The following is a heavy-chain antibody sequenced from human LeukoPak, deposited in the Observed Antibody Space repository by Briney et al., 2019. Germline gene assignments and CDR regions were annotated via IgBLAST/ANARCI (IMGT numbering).Heavy chain of an antibody. CDR2: INGDGTTT. CDR3: SRRVDATHWFDP. J-gene: IGHJ5*02. CDR1: GFTFSSYL. V-gene: IGHV3-74*01. Sequence: PGGSLRLSCAASGFTFSSYLMHWVRQAPGKGLEWVSRINGDGTTTNYADSVKGRFTISRDNAKNTLYLEMNSLRAEDTAVYYCSRRVDATHWFDPWGQGTLVTVSS. D-gene: IGHD2-15*01.